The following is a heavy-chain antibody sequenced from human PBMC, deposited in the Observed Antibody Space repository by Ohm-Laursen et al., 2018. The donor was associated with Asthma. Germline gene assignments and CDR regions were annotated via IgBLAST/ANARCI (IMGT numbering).Heavy chain of an antibody. CDR2: ISYDGSNK. J-gene: IGHJ4*02. CDR1: GFIFSSYA. CDR3: ARVVGAADFDY. Sequence: RSLRLSCAASGFIFSSYAMHWVRQAPGKGLEWVAVISYDGSNKYYADSVKGRFTISRDNSKNTLYLQMNSLRAEDTAVYYCARVVGAADFDYWGQGTLVTVSS. D-gene: IGHD1-26*01. V-gene: IGHV3-30-3*01.